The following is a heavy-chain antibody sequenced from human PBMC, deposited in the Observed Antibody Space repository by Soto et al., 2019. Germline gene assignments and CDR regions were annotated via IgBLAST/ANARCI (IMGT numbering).Heavy chain of an antibody. V-gene: IGHV3-21*01. CDR3: ARTYSSGWYVGYYYYGMDV. CDR2: ISSSSSYI. CDR1: GFTFSSYS. Sequence: PGGSLRLSCAASGFTFSSYSMNWVRQAPGKGLEWVSSISSSSSYIYYADPVKGRFTISRDNAKNSLYLQMNSLRAEDTAVYYCARTYSSGWYVGYYYYGMDVWGQGTTVTVSS. J-gene: IGHJ6*02. D-gene: IGHD6-19*01.